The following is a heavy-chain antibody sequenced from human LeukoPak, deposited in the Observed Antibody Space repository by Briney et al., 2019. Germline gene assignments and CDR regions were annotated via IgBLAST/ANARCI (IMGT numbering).Heavy chain of an antibody. CDR2: IKKDGSEK. Sequence: GGSLRLSCAASGFTFSDHYMDWVRQAPGKGLEWVANIKKDGSEKYYVDSVKGRFTISRDNAKNSLYLQMTSLRAEDTAVYYCARGRHRVYYYSYMDVWGKGTTVTVSS. CDR3: ARGRHRVYYYSYMDV. J-gene: IGHJ6*03. V-gene: IGHV3-7*01. CDR1: GFTFSDHY.